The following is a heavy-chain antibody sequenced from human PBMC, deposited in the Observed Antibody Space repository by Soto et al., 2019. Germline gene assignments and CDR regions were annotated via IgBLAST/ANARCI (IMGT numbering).Heavy chain of an antibody. Sequence: QVQLVESGGGVVQPGRSLRLSCEASGFTFSSYAMHWVRQAPGKGLEWVAVISYDGSNKYYGDSVKGRFTISRDNSKNTLYLQMNSLRAEDTAVYYCARDGTYGMDVWGQGTTVTVSS. CDR1: GFTFSSYA. V-gene: IGHV3-30-3*01. CDR3: ARDGTYGMDV. CDR2: ISYDGSNK. D-gene: IGHD1-26*01. J-gene: IGHJ6*02.